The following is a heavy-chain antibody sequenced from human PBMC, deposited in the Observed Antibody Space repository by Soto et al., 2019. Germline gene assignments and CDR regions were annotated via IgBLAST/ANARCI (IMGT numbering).Heavy chain of an antibody. D-gene: IGHD2-15*01. V-gene: IGHV4-30-4*01. CDR3: ARDQRPYCSGGSRYSATRSRHSFYP. CDR2: IYYIVRT. J-gene: IGHJ5*02. CDR1: GGSISSVDYY. Sequence: QVQLQESGPGLVKPSQTLSLTCTVSGGSISSVDYYWGWIGQPPGMGLEWIGYIYYIVRTYYNPSLRSRVTIAVDTSTYLFSWTQSSVTAAVTDVYYRARDQRPYCSGGSRYSATRSRHSFYPWGQGTLVTVSS.